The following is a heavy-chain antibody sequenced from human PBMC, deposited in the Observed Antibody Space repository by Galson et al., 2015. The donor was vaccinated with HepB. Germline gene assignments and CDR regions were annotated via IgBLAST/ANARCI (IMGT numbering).Heavy chain of an antibody. CDR1: GFTFSSYG. CDR2: IWYDGSNK. CDR3: ARRPAGSGSYYYYYYGMDV. V-gene: IGHV3-33*08. J-gene: IGHJ6*01. Sequence: SLRLSCAASGFTFSSYGMHWVRQAPGKGLEWVAVIWYDGSNKYYAESVKGRFTISRDNSKNTLYLQMNSLRAEDTAVYYCARRPAGSGSYYYYYYGMDVWGRGTTVTVSS. D-gene: IGHD3-10*01.